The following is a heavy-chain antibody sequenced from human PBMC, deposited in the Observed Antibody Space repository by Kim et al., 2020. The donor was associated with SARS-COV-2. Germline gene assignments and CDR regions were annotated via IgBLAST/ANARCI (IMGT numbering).Heavy chain of an antibody. CDR3: AKDDMDV. CDR2: ISGSGFST. V-gene: IGHV3-23*01. J-gene: IGHJ6*03. CDR1: DFTFSNYA. Sequence: GGSLRLSCAASDFTFSNYAMTWVRQAPGKGLEWVAGISGSGFSTYYADSVKGRFTISRDSSKNTLYLQMNSLRAEDTAVYYCAKDDMDVWGKGTTVTVSS.